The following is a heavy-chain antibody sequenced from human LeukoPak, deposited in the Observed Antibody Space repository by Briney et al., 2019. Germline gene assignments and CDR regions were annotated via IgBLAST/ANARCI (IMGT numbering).Heavy chain of an antibody. V-gene: IGHV4-59*08. CDR2: IYYSGST. Sequence: PSETLSLTCTVSGGSISSYYWSWIRQPPGKGLEWIGYIYYSGSTNYNPSLKSRVTISVDTSKNQFSLKLSSVTAADTAVYYCARRALDNWFDPWGQGTLVTVSS. CDR3: ARRALDNWFDP. J-gene: IGHJ5*02. D-gene: IGHD3-3*01. CDR1: GGSISSYY.